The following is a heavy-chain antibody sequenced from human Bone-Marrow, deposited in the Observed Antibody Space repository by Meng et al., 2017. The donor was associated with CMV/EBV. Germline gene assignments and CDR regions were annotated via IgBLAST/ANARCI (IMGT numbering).Heavy chain of an antibody. CDR2: ISSSGSTI. D-gene: IGHD1-7*01. V-gene: IGHV3-48*04. Sequence: GESLKISCAASGFTFSSYAMHWVRQAPGKGLEWVSYISSSGSTIYYADSVKGRFTISRDNAKNSLYLQMNSLRAEDTAVYYCARGNWNYGHYYYYGMDVWGQGTTVTVSS. CDR3: ARGNWNYGHYYYYGMDV. CDR1: GFTFSSYA. J-gene: IGHJ6*02.